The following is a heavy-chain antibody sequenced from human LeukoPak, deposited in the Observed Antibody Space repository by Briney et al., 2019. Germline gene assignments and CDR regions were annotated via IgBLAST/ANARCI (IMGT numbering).Heavy chain of an antibody. J-gene: IGHJ4*02. D-gene: IGHD3-9*01. CDR1: GFTFSSYG. V-gene: IGHV3-30*18. CDR3: AKAFYDILTGFPN. CDR2: ISYDGSNK. Sequence: GGSLRLSCAASGFTFSSYGMHWVRQAPGKGLEWVAVISYDGSNKCYADSVKGRFTISRDNSRNTLYLQMNSLRAEDTAVYYCAKAFYDILTGFPNWGQGTLVTVSS.